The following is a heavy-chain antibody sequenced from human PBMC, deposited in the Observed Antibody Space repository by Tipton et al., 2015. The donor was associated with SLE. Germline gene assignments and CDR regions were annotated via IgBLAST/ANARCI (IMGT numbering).Heavy chain of an antibody. D-gene: IGHD2-15*01. CDR2: IYYRGST. V-gene: IGHV4-39*01. CDR3: ATTGGYCSANSCASDSFDF. J-gene: IGHJ3*01. CDR1: GGSISSSSYY. Sequence: TLSLTCTVSGGSISSSSYYWGWIRQPPGKGLEWIGNIYYRGSTYYNLPLRSRVSISVDTSKNQFSLKLGYVTAADTAVYFCATTGGYCSANSCASDSFDFWGHGTMVTVSS.